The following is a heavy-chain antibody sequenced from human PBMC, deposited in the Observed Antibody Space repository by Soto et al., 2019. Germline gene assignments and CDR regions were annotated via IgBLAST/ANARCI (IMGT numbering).Heavy chain of an antibody. V-gene: IGHV4-31*03. Sequence: QVQLQESGPGLVKPSQTLSLTCTVSGGSISSGGYYWSWIRQHPGKGLEWIGYIYYSGSTYYNPFLKSRVTISVDTSKNQFSLKLSSVTAADTAVYYCARDNCSGGSCHQDDAFDIWGQGTMVTVSS. J-gene: IGHJ3*02. CDR3: ARDNCSGGSCHQDDAFDI. CDR2: IYYSGST. CDR1: GGSISSGGYY. D-gene: IGHD2-15*01.